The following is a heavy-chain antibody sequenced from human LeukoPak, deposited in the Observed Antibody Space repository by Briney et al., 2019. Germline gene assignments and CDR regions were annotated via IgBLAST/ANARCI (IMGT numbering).Heavy chain of an antibody. J-gene: IGHJ4*02. Sequence: GGSLRLSCAASGFTFSSYAMHWVRQAPGKGLEWVAVISYDGSNKYYADSVKGRFTISRDNSKNTLYLQMNSLRAEDTAVYYCARDWAAVAGLSSIFDYWGQGTLVTVSS. CDR3: ARDWAAVAGLSSIFDY. CDR1: GFTFSSYA. V-gene: IGHV3-30-3*01. D-gene: IGHD6-19*01. CDR2: ISYDGSNK.